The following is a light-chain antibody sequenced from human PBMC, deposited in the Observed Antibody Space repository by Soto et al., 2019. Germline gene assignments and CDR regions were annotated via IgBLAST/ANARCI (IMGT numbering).Light chain of an antibody. CDR2: GAS. CDR1: PSVSSNY. J-gene: IGKJ5*01. CDR3: QQYGSSLSIT. V-gene: IGKV3-20*01. Sequence: EIVLTQSPGTLSLSPGERATLSCRASPSVSSNYFAWYQQKPGQAPRLLIHGASRRATGIPDRFGGSGSGTDFTLTISRLEPEDFAVYYCQQYGSSLSITFGQGTRLESK.